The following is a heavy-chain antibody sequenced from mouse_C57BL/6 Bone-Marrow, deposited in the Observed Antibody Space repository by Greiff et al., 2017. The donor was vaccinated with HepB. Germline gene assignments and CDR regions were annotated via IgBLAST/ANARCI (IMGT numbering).Heavy chain of an antibody. V-gene: IGHV1-82*01. Sequence: QVQLQQPGPELVKPGASVKISCKASGYAFSSSWMNWVKQRPGKGLEWIGRIYPGDGDTNYNGKFKGKATLTADKSSSTAYMQLSSLTSEDSAVYFCARRDPYDYYDYWGQGTTLTVSS. J-gene: IGHJ2*01. CDR1: GYAFSSSW. D-gene: IGHD2-3*01. CDR2: IYPGDGDT. CDR3: ARRDPYDYYDY.